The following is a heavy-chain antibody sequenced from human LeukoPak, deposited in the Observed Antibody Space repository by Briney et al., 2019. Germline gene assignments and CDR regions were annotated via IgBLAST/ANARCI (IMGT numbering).Heavy chain of an antibody. Sequence: ASVKVSCRASGYTFVNYDISWVRQAPGQGLEWMGWISVRTGNINYAQNLQGRVTMTTDTSTSTAYLEVRSLRSDDTAVYYCARGVFDWYEEFWGQGTLVTVSS. J-gene: IGHJ4*02. V-gene: IGHV1-18*01. CDR1: GYTFVNYD. D-gene: IGHD2-21*01. CDR2: ISVRTGNI. CDR3: ARGVFDWYEEF.